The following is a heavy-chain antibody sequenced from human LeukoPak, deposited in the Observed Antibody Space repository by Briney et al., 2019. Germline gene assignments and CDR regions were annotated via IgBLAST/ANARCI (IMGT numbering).Heavy chain of an antibody. J-gene: IGHJ4*02. D-gene: IGHD4-17*01. V-gene: IGHV3-11*05. CDR1: GFTFSDYY. Sequence: GGSPRLSCAASGFTFSDYYMSWIRQAPGKGLEWVSYISSSSSYTNYADSVKGRFTISRDNAKNSLYLQMNSLRAEDTAVYYCARARDYGSQLDYWGQGTLVTVSS. CDR2: ISSSSSYT. CDR3: ARARDYGSQLDY.